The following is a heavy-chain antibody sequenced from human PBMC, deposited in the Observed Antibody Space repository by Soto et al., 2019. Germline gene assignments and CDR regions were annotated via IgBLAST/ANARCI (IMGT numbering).Heavy chain of an antibody. D-gene: IGHD7-27*01. Sequence: ALILSCAASGFIFSSYAMHWGLQAPGKGLEWVAVISYDGSNEYYADSVKGRFTISRDNSKNTLSLQMNSLRAEDAAVYYCATSLAALGATFDTGGQGTLDTVSS. CDR1: GFIFSSYA. J-gene: IGHJ4*02. CDR2: ISYDGSNE. CDR3: ATSLAALGATFDT. V-gene: IGHV3-30*04.